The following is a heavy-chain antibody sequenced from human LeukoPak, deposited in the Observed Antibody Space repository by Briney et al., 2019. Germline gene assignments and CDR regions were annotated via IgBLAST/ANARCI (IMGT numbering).Heavy chain of an antibody. V-gene: IGHV3-23*01. CDR2: ISGSGGST. D-gene: IGHD6-19*01. CDR3: AKDAVAGTN. J-gene: IGHJ4*02. CDR1: GFTFSRLA. Sequence: PGGPLSLSCAASGFTFSRLAMGWVRKAPGKGLEWVSAISGSGGSTYYADSVKGRFTISRDNSKNTLYLQMNSLRAEDTAVYYCAKDAVAGTNWGQGTLVTVSS.